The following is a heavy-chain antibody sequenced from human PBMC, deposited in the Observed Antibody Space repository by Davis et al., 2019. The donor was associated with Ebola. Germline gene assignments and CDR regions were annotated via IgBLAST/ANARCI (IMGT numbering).Heavy chain of an antibody. Sequence: GESLKISCAASGFTFSSYAMSWVRQAPGKGLEWVSGISGSGVSTYHADSVKGRFTISRDNSKNTLYLQMNSLRAEDTAVYYCAKDDYYDSSARNRFFDYWGQGTLVTVSS. CDR3: AKDDYYDSSARNRFFDY. CDR1: GFTFSSYA. V-gene: IGHV3-23*01. D-gene: IGHD3-22*01. CDR2: ISGSGVST. J-gene: IGHJ4*02.